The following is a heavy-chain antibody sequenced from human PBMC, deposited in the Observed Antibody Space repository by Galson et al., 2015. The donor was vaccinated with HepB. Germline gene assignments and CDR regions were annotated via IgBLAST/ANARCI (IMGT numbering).Heavy chain of an antibody. CDR3: AKAPPGDCSRTSCPHYFQH. V-gene: IGHV3-30*18. D-gene: IGHD2-2*01. CDR2: ISHDGSNK. CDR1: GFTFSSYA. J-gene: IGHJ1*01. Sequence: SLRLSCAASGFTFSSYAMHWVRQAPGKGLEWVAVISHDGSNKYYADSVRGRFTISRDSSQNTLFLQMNSLRAEDTAVYYCAKAPPGDCSRTSCPHYFQHWGQGTLVSVSS.